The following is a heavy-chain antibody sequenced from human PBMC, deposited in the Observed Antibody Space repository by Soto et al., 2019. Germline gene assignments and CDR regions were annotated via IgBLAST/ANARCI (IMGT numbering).Heavy chain of an antibody. CDR2: IYYSGST. Sequence: SETLSLTCTVSRGSISSSSYYWGWIRQPPGKGLEWIGSIYYSGSTYYNPSLKSRVTISVDTSKNQFSLKLSSVTAADTAVYYCARHPNIAAAGYYYYYYMDVWGKGTTVTVSS. D-gene: IGHD6-13*01. CDR3: ARHPNIAAAGYYYYYYMDV. CDR1: RGSISSSSYY. J-gene: IGHJ6*03. V-gene: IGHV4-39*01.